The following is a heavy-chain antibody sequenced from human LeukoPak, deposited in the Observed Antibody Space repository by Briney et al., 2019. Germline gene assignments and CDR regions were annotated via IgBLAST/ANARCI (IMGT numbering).Heavy chain of an antibody. Sequence: ASETLSLTCTVSGGSISSGDYYWSWIRQPPGKGLEWIGFIYHTGSFHYNPSLKSRVTISVDTSKNQFSLNLRSVTAADTVVYFCGRESRIVGTTSVCDYFDYWGQGTLVTVSS. CDR3: GRESRIVGTTSVCDYFDY. V-gene: IGHV4-30-4*01. J-gene: IGHJ4*01. CDR1: GGSISSGDYY. CDR2: IYHTGSF. D-gene: IGHD1-26*01.